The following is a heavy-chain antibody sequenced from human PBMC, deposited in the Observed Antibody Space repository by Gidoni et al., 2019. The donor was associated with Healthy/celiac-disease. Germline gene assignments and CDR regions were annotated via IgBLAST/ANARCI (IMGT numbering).Heavy chain of an antibody. D-gene: IGHD4-4*01. CDR2: ISVDAGST. J-gene: IGHJ6*02. CDR1: GFTFGEYP. CDR3: AKGPTVTTYNYYYGMDV. Sequence: EVQLVESGGGVVQPGGSLRLSCADRGFTFGEYPMHWVRQAPGKVLELFSLISVDAGSTYYADSVKGRVTSSIYNSKNSLYLQMNSLRTEDTALYYCAKGPTVTTYNYYYGMDVWGQGTTVTVSS. V-gene: IGHV3-43*02.